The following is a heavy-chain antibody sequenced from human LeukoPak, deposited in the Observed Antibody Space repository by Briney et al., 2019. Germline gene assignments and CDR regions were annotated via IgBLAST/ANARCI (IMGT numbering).Heavy chain of an antibody. V-gene: IGHV4-59*01. CDR3: ARGGALSPYYYGMDV. D-gene: IGHD3-16*01. J-gene: IGHJ6*02. CDR1: GGSISSYY. Sequence: SETLSLTCTVSGGSISSYYWSWIRKPPGKGLEWIGYIYYSGSTNYNPSLKSRVTISVDTSKNQFSLKLSSVTAADTAVYYCARGGALSPYYYGMDVWGQGTTVTVSS. CDR2: IYYSGST.